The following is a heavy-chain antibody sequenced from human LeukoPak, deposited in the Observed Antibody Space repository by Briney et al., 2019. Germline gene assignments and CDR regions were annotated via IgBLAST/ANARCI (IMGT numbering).Heavy chain of an antibody. CDR1: GFTFSSYA. CDR3: AKGVTPDY. CDR2: ISYDGSNK. Sequence: GGSLRLSCAASGFTFSSYAMHWVRQAPGKGLEWVAVISYDGSNKYYADSVKGRFTISRDNSKNTLYLQMNSLRAEDTAVYYCAKGVTPDYWGQGTLVTVSS. J-gene: IGHJ4*02. V-gene: IGHV3-30*04. D-gene: IGHD3-10*01.